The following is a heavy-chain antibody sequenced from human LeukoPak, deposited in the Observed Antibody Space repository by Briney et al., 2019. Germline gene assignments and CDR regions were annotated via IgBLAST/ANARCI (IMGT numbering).Heavy chain of an antibody. J-gene: IGHJ4*02. CDR3: ARDQEGFDY. Sequence: DSVKVTCKASGYSFTSNYIHWVRQAPGQGLEWMGMIYPRDGSTSYAQRFQDRVTVTRDTSTSTVHMELSGLRSEDTAVYYCARDQEGFDYWGQGTLVTVSS. CDR2: IYPRDGST. V-gene: IGHV1-46*01. CDR1: GYSFTSNY.